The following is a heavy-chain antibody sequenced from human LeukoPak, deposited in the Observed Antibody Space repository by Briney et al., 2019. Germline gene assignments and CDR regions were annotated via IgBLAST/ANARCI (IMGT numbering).Heavy chain of an antibody. CDR1: GFTFTGHS. CDR2: VGNDEKTK. CDR3: ARNFGSGSYSGGALNM. V-gene: IGHV3-30*04. D-gene: IGHD3-10*01. J-gene: IGHJ3*02. Sequence: GGSLRLSCVASGFTFTGHSMHWVRQAPGKGLEWVAVVGNDEKTKFYADSLKGRFTVSRDNSKNTVYLQMNSLRAEDTAVYYCARNFGSGSYSGGALNMWGQGTMVTVSS.